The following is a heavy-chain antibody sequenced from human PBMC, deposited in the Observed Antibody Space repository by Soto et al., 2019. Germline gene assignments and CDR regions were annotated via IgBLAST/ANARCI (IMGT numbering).Heavy chain of an antibody. Sequence: GGSMRLSSAASGFTFSSYAMSWVRQAPGKGLEWVSGISGSGGGTYYADYVKGRFTISRDNSKNTLYLQMISLRAEDTAVYYCAKVFTHMIVVGFFDYWGQGTLVTVSS. J-gene: IGHJ4*02. CDR2: ISGSGGGT. CDR1: GFTFSSYA. CDR3: AKVFTHMIVVGFFDY. V-gene: IGHV3-23*01. D-gene: IGHD3-22*01.